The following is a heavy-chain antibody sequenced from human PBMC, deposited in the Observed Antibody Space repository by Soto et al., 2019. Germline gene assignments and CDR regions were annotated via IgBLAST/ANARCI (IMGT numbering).Heavy chain of an antibody. J-gene: IGHJ4*02. CDR2: ISSSRSYI. Sequence: EVQLVESGGGLVKPGGSLRLSCAASGFTFSSYSMNWVRQAPGKGLEWVSSISSSRSYIYYADSVKGRFTISRDNAKNSLYLQMNSLRAEDTAVYYCARDASPRIFDYWGQGTLVTVAS. CDR1: GFTFSSYS. CDR3: ARDASPRIFDY. V-gene: IGHV3-21*01.